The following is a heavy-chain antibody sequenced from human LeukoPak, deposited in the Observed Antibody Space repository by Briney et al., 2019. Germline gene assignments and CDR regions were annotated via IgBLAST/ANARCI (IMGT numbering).Heavy chain of an antibody. CDR1: GGSISSSSYY. Sequence: PSETLSLTCTVSGGSISSSSYYWGWIRQPPGKGLEWIGSIYYSGSTYYNPSLKSRVTKSVDTSKNQFSLKLSSVTAADTAVYYCARRIGGSGSGFGYWGQGTLVTVSS. V-gene: IGHV4-39*01. J-gene: IGHJ4*02. CDR3: ARRIGGSGSGFGY. D-gene: IGHD3-10*01. CDR2: IYYSGST.